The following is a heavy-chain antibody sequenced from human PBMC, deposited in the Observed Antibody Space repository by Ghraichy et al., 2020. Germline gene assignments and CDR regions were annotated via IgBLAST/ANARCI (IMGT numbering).Heavy chain of an antibody. CDR3: ARSPAPYDSSGYDAFDI. V-gene: IGHV4-39*01. D-gene: IGHD3-22*01. CDR1: GGSISSSSYY. CDR2: IYYSGST. Sequence: SETLSLTCTVSGGSISSSSYYWGWIRQPPGKGLEWIGSIYYSGSTYYNPSLKSRVTISVDTSKNQFSLKLSSVTAADTAVYYCARSPAPYDSSGYDAFDIWGQGTMVTVSS. J-gene: IGHJ3*02.